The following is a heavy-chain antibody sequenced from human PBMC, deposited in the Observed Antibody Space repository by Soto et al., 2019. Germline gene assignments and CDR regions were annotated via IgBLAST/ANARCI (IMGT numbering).Heavy chain of an antibody. D-gene: IGHD2-2*01. V-gene: IGHV3-23*01. Sequence: GGSLRLSCAASGFTFSSYAMSWVRQAPGKGLEWVSAISGSGGSTYYADSVKGRFTISRDNSKNTLYLQMNSLRAEDTAVYYCAKWHECSTSCYEDYYYYYYMDVWGKGTTVTVSS. CDR1: GFTFSSYA. J-gene: IGHJ6*03. CDR2: ISGSGGST. CDR3: AKWHECSTSCYEDYYYYYYMDV.